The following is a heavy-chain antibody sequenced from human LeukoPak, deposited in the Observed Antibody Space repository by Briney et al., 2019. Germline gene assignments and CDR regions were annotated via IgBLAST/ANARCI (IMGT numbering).Heavy chain of an antibody. V-gene: IGHV3-23*01. D-gene: IGHD2-15*01. CDR3: AKATQGYCSGGSCYPYYYYYYGMDV. Sequence: PGGSLRLSCAASGFTFSSYAMSWARQAPGKGLEWVSAISGSGGSTYFADSVKGRFTISRDNSKNTLYLQMNSLRAEDTAVYYCAKATQGYCSGGSCYPYYYYYYGMDVWGQGTTVTVSS. CDR2: ISGSGGST. J-gene: IGHJ6*02. CDR1: GFTFSSYA.